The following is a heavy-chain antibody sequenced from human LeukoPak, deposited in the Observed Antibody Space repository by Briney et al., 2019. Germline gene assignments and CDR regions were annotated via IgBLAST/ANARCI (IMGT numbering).Heavy chain of an antibody. CDR1: SGSINSYY. J-gene: IGHJ3*02. CDR2: IYYSGST. D-gene: IGHD3-10*01. V-gene: IGHV4-59*08. CDR3: ARAVIGVRGVILSLYDAFDI. Sequence: SETLSLTCTVSSGSINSYYWSWIRQPPGKGLEWIGYIYYSGSTYYNPSLKSRVTISVDTSKNQFSLKLSSVIAADTAVYYCARAVIGVRGVILSLYDAFDIWGQGTLVTVSS.